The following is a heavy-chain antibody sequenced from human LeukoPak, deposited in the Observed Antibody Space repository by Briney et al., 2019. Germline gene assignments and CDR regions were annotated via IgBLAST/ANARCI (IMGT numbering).Heavy chain of an antibody. Sequence: ASVKVSCKASGYTFTSYYMHWVRQAPGQGLEWMGIINPSGGSTSYAQKFQGRVTMTRDTSISTAYMELSRLRSDDTAVYYCARAERVYCSSTSCYTGPYYFDYWGQGTLVTVSS. CDR1: GYTFTSYY. V-gene: IGHV1-46*01. CDR3: ARAERVYCSSTSCYTGPYYFDY. J-gene: IGHJ4*02. CDR2: INPSGGST. D-gene: IGHD2-2*02.